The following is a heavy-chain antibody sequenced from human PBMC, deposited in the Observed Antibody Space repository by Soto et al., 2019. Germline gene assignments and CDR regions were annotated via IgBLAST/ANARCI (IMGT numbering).Heavy chain of an antibody. CDR3: AKVATNYYYYYGMDV. Sequence: QVQLVESGGGVVQPGRSLRLSCAASGFTFSSYGMHWVRQAPGKGLEWVAVISYDGSNKYYADSVKGRFTISRDNSKNTLYLQMNSLRAEDTAVYCCAKVATNYYYYYGMDVWGQGTTVTVSS. D-gene: IGHD3-3*02. CDR2: ISYDGSNK. V-gene: IGHV3-30*18. CDR1: GFTFSSYG. J-gene: IGHJ6*02.